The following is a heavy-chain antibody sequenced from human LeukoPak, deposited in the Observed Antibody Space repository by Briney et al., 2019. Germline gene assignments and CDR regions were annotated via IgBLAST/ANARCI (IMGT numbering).Heavy chain of an antibody. D-gene: IGHD1-26*01. CDR1: GFTFSTYY. J-gene: IGHJ4*02. Sequence: GGSLRLSCAASGFTFSTYYMSWVRQAPGKGLEWVSGIYGGGNSYYADSVTGRFTVSRDNSRNTLHLQMNSLRGEDTVVYYCARELTVGATIDYWGQGTLVTVSS. CDR2: IYGGGNS. CDR3: ARELTVGATIDY. V-gene: IGHV3-66*02.